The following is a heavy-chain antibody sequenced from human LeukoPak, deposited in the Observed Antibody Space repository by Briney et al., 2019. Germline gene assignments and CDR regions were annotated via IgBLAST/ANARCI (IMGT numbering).Heavy chain of an antibody. CDR1: GGSFSAYY. CDR3: APQGDIEHSYVYGKWFDP. D-gene: IGHD5-18*01. J-gene: IGHJ5*02. V-gene: IGHV4-34*01. CDR2: INHSGSS. Sequence: SETLSLTCAVYGGSFSAYYWTWIRQPPGKGLEWIGEINHSGSSNYNSSLRSRVTISVDTSYKQFSLRLSSVTAADTAVYYCAPQGDIEHSYVYGKWFDPWGQGTRVTVSS.